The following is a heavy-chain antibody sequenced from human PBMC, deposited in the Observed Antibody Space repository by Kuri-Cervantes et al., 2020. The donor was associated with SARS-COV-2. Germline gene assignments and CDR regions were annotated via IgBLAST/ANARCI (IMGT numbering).Heavy chain of an antibody. CDR3: ARPHGGNTGARGMDV. V-gene: IGHV4-34*01. J-gene: IGHJ6*02. CDR2: INHSGST. Sequence: SQTLSLTCAVYGGSFSGYYWSWIRPPPGKGLEWIGEINHSGSTNYNTSPKSRVTISVDTSKNQFSLKLSFVTAADTAVYYCARPHGGNTGARGMDVWGQGTTVTVSS. CDR1: GGSFSGYY. D-gene: IGHD3-16*01.